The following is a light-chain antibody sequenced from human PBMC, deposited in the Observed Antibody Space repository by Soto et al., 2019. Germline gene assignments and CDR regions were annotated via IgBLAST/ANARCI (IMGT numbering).Light chain of an antibody. CDR2: GAS. Sequence: EILLTQSPASLSVSPGESATLSCRASQSLNTDLAWYQQKPGQGPRLLLYGASTRATGTPTRFSGSGSGTEFTLTISNLQSEDFAIYYCQQYKSWPPITFGQGTRLE. CDR1: QSLNTD. CDR3: QQYKSWPPIT. J-gene: IGKJ5*01. V-gene: IGKV3-15*01.